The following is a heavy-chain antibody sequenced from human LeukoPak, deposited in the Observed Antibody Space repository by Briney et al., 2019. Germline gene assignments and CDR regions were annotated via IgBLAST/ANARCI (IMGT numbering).Heavy chain of an antibody. CDR1: EFTFSDYT. CDR2: ISGSSSYI. Sequence: GGSLRLSCAASEFTFSDYTMNWVRQAPGKGLEWVSSISGSSSYIHYADSVKGRFTISRDNAKNSLYLQMNSLRAEDTAVYYCARDGYSYGLTSHYYYYYYMDVWGKGTTVTVSS. J-gene: IGHJ6*03. D-gene: IGHD5-18*01. CDR3: ARDGYSYGLTSHYYYYYYMDV. V-gene: IGHV3-21*01.